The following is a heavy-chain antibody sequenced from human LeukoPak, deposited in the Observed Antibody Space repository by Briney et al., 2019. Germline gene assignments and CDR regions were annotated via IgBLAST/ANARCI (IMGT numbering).Heavy chain of an antibody. D-gene: IGHD6-6*01. CDR1: GGSISSYY. CDR2: IYTSGST. J-gene: IGHJ6*03. Sequence: PSETLSLTCTVSGGSISSYYWSWIRQPPGKGLEWTGYIYTSGSTNYNPSLKSRVTISVDTSKNQFSLKLSSVTAADTAVYYCARSSSADYYYYYMDVWGKGTTVTVSS. CDR3: ARSSSADYYYYYMDV. V-gene: IGHV4-4*09.